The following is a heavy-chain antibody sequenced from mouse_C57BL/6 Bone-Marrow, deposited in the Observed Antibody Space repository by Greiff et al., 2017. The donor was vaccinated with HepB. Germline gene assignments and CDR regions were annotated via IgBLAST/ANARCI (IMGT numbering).Heavy chain of an antibody. J-gene: IGHJ4*01. V-gene: IGHV5-9-1*02. CDR3: TRDGLSTVVAYYYAMDY. Sequence: EVQRVESGEGLVKPGGSLKLSCAASGFTFSSYAMSWVRQTPEKRLEWVAYISSGGDYIYYADTVKGRFTISRDNARNTLYLQMSSLKSEDTAMYYCTRDGLSTVVAYYYAMDYWGQGTSVTVSS. D-gene: IGHD1-1*01. CDR1: GFTFSSYA. CDR2: ISSGGDYI.